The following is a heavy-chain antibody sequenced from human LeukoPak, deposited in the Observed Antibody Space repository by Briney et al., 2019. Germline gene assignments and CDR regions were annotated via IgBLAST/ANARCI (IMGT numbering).Heavy chain of an antibody. CDR2: ISASSNYI. J-gene: IGHJ4*02. D-gene: IGHD5-24*01. CDR3: ARGAGGYKTTDDFDY. CDR1: GFTFSSYS. V-gene: IGHV3-21*01. Sequence: GGSLRLSCAASGFTFSSYSMNWVRQAPGKGLEWVSYISASSNYIYYADSVRGRFTISRDNAKNSLVLQMNSLRAEDTAVYYCARGAGGYKTTDDFDYWGQGTLVTVSS.